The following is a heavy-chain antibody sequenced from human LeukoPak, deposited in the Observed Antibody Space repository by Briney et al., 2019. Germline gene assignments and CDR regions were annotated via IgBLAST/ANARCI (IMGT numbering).Heavy chain of an antibody. CDR1: GFGFSDSY. V-gene: IGHV3-11*01. CDR3: STDPRLLIY. Sequence: VGSLRLSCVVSGFGFSDSYMTWIRQTPGKGLEWLAYISGSGSDMYYADSVKGRFTISRDNAKNSLYLQMNSLRPDDTALYYCSTDPRLLIYWGHGTLVTVSS. CDR2: ISGSGSDM. D-gene: IGHD2-8*01. J-gene: IGHJ4*01.